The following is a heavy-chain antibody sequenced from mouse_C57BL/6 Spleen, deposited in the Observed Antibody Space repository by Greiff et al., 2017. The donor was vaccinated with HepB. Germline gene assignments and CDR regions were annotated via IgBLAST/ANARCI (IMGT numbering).Heavy chain of an antibody. CDR2: ISSGSSTI. CDR3: ARDSSDYAMDY. Sequence: EVMLVESGGGLVKPGGSLKLSCAASGFTFSDYGMHWVRQAPEKGLEWVAYISSGSSTIYYADTVKGRFTISRDNAKNTLFLQMTSLRSEDTAVYYCARDSSDYAMDYWGQGTSVTVSS. J-gene: IGHJ4*01. D-gene: IGHD3-2*02. CDR1: GFTFSDYG. V-gene: IGHV5-17*01.